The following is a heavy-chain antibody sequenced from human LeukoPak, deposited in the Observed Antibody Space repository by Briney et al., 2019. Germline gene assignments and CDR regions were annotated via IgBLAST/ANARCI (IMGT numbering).Heavy chain of an antibody. Sequence: QSSQTLSLTCTVSGGSIRNNDFYWSWIRQPPGKGLEWIGYIYHTGNTYYSPSLRSRVTISVDTSKNQFSLRLSSVTAADTAVYYCARDPTPPWFGELSGYYGMDVWGQGTTVTVSS. CDR1: GGSIRNNDFY. V-gene: IGHV4-30-4*01. J-gene: IGHJ6*02. D-gene: IGHD3-10*01. CDR3: ARDPTPPWFGELSGYYGMDV. CDR2: IYHTGNT.